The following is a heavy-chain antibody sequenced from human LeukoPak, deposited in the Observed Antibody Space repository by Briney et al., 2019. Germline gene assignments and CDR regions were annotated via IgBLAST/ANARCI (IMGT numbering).Heavy chain of an antibody. CDR2: IYTSGST. V-gene: IGHV4-4*07. CDR1: GCTISSYH. CDR3: ARDEDRIHLGV. D-gene: IGHD5-18*01. J-gene: IGHJ6*04. Sequence: SSETLSFTCTGSGCTISSYHWSWLPQPPGQGLEWIGRIYTSGSTNYNPSLNSRVTINVDTSKNTSSLQLRPITAAAAVVYYCARDEDRIHLGVWGKGTTVTVSS.